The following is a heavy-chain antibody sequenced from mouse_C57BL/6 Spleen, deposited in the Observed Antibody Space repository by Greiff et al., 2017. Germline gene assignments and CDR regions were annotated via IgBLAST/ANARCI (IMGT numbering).Heavy chain of an antibody. J-gene: IGHJ2*01. CDR3: ATYDYDIDY. V-gene: IGHV1-82*01. Sequence: QVQLQQSGPELVKPGASVKISCKASGYAFSSSWMNWVKQRPGKGLEWIGRIYPGDGDTNYNGKFKGKATLTADKSSSTAYMQLSSLTSEDSAVYFCATYDYDIDYWGQGTTLTVSS. D-gene: IGHD2-4*01. CDR2: IYPGDGDT. CDR1: GYAFSSSW.